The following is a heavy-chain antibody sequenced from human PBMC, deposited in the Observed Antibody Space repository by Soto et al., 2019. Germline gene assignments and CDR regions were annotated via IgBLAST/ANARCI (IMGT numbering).Heavy chain of an antibody. CDR3: ARDATNGDYFDY. CDR1: GGSISSYY. Sequence: PSETLSLTCTVSGGSISSYYWSWIRQPPGKGLEWIGYIYYSGSTNYNPSLKSRVTISVDTSKNQFSLKLSSVTAADTAVYYCARDATNGDYFDYWGQGTLVTVSS. D-gene: IGHD4-17*01. J-gene: IGHJ4*02. CDR2: IYYSGST. V-gene: IGHV4-59*01.